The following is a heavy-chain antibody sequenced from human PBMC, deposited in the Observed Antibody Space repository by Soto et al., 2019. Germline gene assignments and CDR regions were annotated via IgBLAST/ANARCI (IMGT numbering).Heavy chain of an antibody. CDR1: GGSISSYY. J-gene: IGHJ4*02. CDR2: IYYSGST. Sequence: SETLSLTCTVSGGSISSYYWSWIRQPPGKGLEWIGYIYYSGSTNYNPSLKSRVTISVDTSKNQFSLKLSSVTAADTAVYYCARAGIAVAGTTPDFDYWGQRTLVTVSS. CDR3: ARAGIAVAGTTPDFDY. V-gene: IGHV4-59*01. D-gene: IGHD6-19*01.